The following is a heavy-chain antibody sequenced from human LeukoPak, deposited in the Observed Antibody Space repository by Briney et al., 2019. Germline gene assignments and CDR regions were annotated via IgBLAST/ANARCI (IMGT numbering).Heavy chain of an antibody. CDR1: GGTFSNYG. CDR2: IIPMFGTA. CDR3: AREMGGTGAPALYWYFDL. D-gene: IGHD1-14*01. V-gene: IGHV1-69*13. J-gene: IGHJ2*01. Sequence: SVKVSCKASGGTFSNYGFSWVRQAPGQGLEWMGGIIPMFGTANYAPKLRGRVSITAGESTRTVYMDLSSLRSEDTAVYYCAREMGGTGAPALYWYFDLWGRGTLVTVSS.